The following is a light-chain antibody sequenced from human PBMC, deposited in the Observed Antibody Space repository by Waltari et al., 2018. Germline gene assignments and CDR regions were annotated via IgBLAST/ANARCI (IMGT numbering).Light chain of an antibody. V-gene: IGKV1-27*01. CDR2: AAS. J-gene: IGKJ4*01. CDR1: QNIGTN. CDR3: QKCDSAPFT. Sequence: IQMTQSPSSLSASVGDKVTISCRTSQNIGTNLAWYQQKPGKVPKVLIYAASNLESEVPSRFSGSGSGTDFTLTISSLQPEDVATYYCQKCDSAPFTFGGGTKVEIK.